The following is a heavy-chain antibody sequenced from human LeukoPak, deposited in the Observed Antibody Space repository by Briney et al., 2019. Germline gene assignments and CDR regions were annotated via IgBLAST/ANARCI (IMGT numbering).Heavy chain of an antibody. Sequence: GGSLRLSCAASGFTFRNYAMNWVRQAPGKGLEWVSVIDSGGSTYYADSVRDRFIISRDNSKNILYLQMNTLRAEDTAIYYCARKGGPTPLDYWGQGTLVTVSS. CDR3: ARKGGPTPLDY. V-gene: IGHV3-66*01. D-gene: IGHD2-15*01. CDR2: IDSGGST. CDR1: GFTFRNYA. J-gene: IGHJ4*02.